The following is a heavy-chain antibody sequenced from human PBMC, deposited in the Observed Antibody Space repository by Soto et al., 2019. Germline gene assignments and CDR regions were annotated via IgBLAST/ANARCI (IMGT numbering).Heavy chain of an antibody. CDR2: ISSSSYT. J-gene: IGHJ2*01. D-gene: IGHD5-12*01. V-gene: IGHV3-21*01. Sequence: PGGSLRLSCASSGFTFSSYTMNWVRQAPGKGLEWVSSISSSSYTYYADSMKGRFTISRDNAKNSLYLQMNSLRAEDTAVYYCASEGYYWYFDLWGRGTLVTVSS. CDR3: ASEGYYWYFDL. CDR1: GFTFSSYT.